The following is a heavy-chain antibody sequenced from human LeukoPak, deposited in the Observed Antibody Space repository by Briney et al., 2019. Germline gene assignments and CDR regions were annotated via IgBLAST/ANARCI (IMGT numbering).Heavy chain of an antibody. CDR3: ARDIVVVPAAMQFYYYYGMDV. J-gene: IGHJ6*02. D-gene: IGHD2-2*01. CDR1: GFTFSSYW. Sequence: PGGSLRLSCAASGFTFSSYWMSWVRQAPGKGLEWVANIKQDGSEKYYVDSVKGRFTISRDNAKDSLYLQTNSLRAEDTAVYYCARDIVVVPAAMQFYYYYGMDVWGQGTTVTVSS. CDR2: IKQDGSEK. V-gene: IGHV3-7*01.